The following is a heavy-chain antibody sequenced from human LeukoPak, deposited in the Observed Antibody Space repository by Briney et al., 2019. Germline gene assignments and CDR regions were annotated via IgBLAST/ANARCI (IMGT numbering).Heavy chain of an antibody. D-gene: IGHD3-22*01. Sequence: PGGSLRLSCAASGFTFSDYYMSWIRQAPGKGLEWVSYISSSGSTIYYADSVKGRFTISRDNAKNSLYLQMNSLRAEDTAVYYCAKHRMIVVVVNAFDIWGQGTMVTVSS. J-gene: IGHJ3*02. CDR2: ISSSGSTI. CDR3: AKHRMIVVVVNAFDI. V-gene: IGHV3-11*04. CDR1: GFTFSDYY.